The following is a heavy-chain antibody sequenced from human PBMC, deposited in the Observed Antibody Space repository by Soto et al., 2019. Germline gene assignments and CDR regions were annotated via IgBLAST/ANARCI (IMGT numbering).Heavy chain of an antibody. Sequence: QVQLVQSGAEVKKPGASVKVSCKASGYTFTSYGFSWVRQAPGQGLEWMGWISAYNGNTNYAQKLQGRVTMTTDTSTSTAYMELRSLRSDDTAVYYCATGADYYDSSGEELDYWGQGTLVTVSS. J-gene: IGHJ4*02. CDR3: ATGADYYDSSGEELDY. CDR2: ISAYNGNT. CDR1: GYTFTSYG. V-gene: IGHV1-18*01. D-gene: IGHD3-22*01.